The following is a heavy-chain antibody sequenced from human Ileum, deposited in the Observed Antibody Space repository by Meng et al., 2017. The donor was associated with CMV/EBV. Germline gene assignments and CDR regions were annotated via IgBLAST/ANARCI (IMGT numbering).Heavy chain of an antibody. CDR1: GFTFSNYE. CDR3: ARGGRGYSFGKDSLDY. V-gene: IGHV3-48*03. D-gene: IGHD5-18*01. Sequence: GESLKISCAASGFTFSNYEMNWVRQAPGKGLEYVSYISNSGITIYYADSVKGRFTISRDNAKNSLYLQMNSLRAEDTAVYYCARGGRGYSFGKDSLDYWGQGTLVTVSS. J-gene: IGHJ4*02. CDR2: ISNSGITI.